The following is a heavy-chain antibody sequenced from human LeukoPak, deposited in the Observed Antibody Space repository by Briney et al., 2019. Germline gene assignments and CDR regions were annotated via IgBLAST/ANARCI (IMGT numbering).Heavy chain of an antibody. CDR3: TSLTVITEFDYCDY. CDR2: IYSDGST. Sequence: TGGSLRLSCAASGFTFSSYAMHWVRQAPGKGLEWISVIYSDGSTFYADSVKGRFTISRDNSKNTLYLQMNSLRADDTAVYYCTSLTVITEFDYCDYWGQGTLVTVSS. V-gene: IGHV3-53*01. D-gene: IGHD4-17*01. J-gene: IGHJ4*02. CDR1: GFTFSSYA.